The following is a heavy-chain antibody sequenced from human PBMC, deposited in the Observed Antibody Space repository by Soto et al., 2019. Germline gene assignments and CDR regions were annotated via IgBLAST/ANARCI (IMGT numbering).Heavy chain of an antibody. Sequence: SETLTLSCAVYGWTFSGYCRSWIRQPPGKGLEWIGDINRSGSTKYNPSLMSRVTISVDTTKKQSSFLLSSGTAADAAVYYYARGRGRNYSFYGIDVWGQGTTVTVSS. V-gene: IGHV4-34*01. J-gene: IGHJ6*02. CDR1: GWTFSGYC. CDR2: INRSGST. CDR3: ARGRGRNYSFYGIDV.